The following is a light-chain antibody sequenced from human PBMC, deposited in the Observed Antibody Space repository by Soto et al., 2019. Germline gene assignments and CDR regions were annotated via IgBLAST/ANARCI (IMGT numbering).Light chain of an antibody. CDR1: QSVSTY. CDR3: QHRSNWPRT. V-gene: IGKV3-11*01. Sequence: ELVLTQSPATLSLSPGERATLSCRASQSVSTYLAWYQQKPGQAPRLLIYDASNRATGIPARFSGSGSGTDFTLTISSLEPEDFAVYYGQHRSNWPRTFGQGTKLESK. CDR2: DAS. J-gene: IGKJ2*01.